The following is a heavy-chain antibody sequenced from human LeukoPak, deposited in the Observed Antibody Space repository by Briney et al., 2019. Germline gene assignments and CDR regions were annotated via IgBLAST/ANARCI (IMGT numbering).Heavy chain of an antibody. V-gene: IGHV3-21*01. CDR3: ARAQRIMITFGGVIVFDY. Sequence: GGSLRLSCAASGFTFSSYSMNWVRQAPGKGLEWVSSISSSSSYIYYADSVKGRFTISRDNAKNSLYLQMNSLRAEDTAVYYCARAQRIMITFGGVIVFDYRGQGTLVTVSS. D-gene: IGHD3-16*02. CDR1: GFTFSSYS. J-gene: IGHJ4*02. CDR2: ISSSSSYI.